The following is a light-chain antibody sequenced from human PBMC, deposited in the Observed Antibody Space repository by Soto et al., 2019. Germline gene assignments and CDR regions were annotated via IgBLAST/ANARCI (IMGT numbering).Light chain of an antibody. CDR1: QSVFYSSNNENY. J-gene: IGKJ4*01. V-gene: IGKV4-1*01. Sequence: DIVMTRSPDSLAVSLGERATINCKSSQSVFYSSNNENYLAWYQQKPGQPPKLLIYWASTRASGVPDRFSGSGSGTDFSLTISSLQSEDVAVYYCQQYYMTPLTFGGGTKVEIK. CDR2: WAS. CDR3: QQYYMTPLT.